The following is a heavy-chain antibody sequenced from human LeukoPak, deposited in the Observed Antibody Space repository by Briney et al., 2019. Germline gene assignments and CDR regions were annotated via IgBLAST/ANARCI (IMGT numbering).Heavy chain of an antibody. CDR1: GFTFSSYW. CDR3: ASRVDAAMVNPAAFDI. V-gene: IGHV3-74*01. Sequence: PGGSLRLSCAASGFTFSSYWMHWVRQAPGKGLVWVSRINSDGSSTSYADSVKGRFTISRDNSKNTLYLQMNSLRAEDTAVYYCASRVDAAMVNPAAFDIWGQGTMVTVSS. J-gene: IGHJ3*02. CDR2: INSDGSST. D-gene: IGHD5-18*01.